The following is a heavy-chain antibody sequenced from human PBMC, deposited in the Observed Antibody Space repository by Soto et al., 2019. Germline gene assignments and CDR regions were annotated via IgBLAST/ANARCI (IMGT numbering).Heavy chain of an antibody. D-gene: IGHD3-9*01. J-gene: IGHJ6*02. CDR1: GGTFSSYA. Sequence: SVKVSCKASGGTFSSYAISWVRQAPGQGLEWMGGIIPIFGTANYAQKFQGRVTITADKSTSTAYMELSSLRSEDTAVYYCASSTGLLRKYGMDVWGQGTTVTVSS. CDR2: IIPIFGTA. V-gene: IGHV1-69*06. CDR3: ASSTGLLRKYGMDV.